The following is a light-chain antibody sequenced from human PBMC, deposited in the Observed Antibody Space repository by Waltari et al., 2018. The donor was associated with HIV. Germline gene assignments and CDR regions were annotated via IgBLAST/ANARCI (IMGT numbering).Light chain of an antibody. Sequence: EIVLTHSPRTLSLSPGDGAHLSCRACGNVNSMYLCWYKQKPGQAHTLLIYGASSRATGTPGRCSGGGSGTDFTLTISGLEPEDFAEYYWQQYGGSPVFGQGTRLEIK. CDR1: GNVNSMY. CDR3: QQYGGSPV. V-gene: IGKV3-20*01. J-gene: IGKJ5*01. CDR2: GAS.